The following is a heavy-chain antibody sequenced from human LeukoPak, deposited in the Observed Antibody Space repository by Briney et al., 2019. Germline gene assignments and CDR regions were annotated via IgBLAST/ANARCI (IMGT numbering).Heavy chain of an antibody. J-gene: IGHJ6*03. D-gene: IGHD3-3*01. CDR3: AKDKYNFWSGSNYYYMDV. V-gene: IGHV3-23*01. Sequence: GGSLRLSCAAYGLTFSSYWMSWVRQAPGKGLEWVSAISGSGGSTYYADSVKGRFTISRDNSKNTLYLQMNSLRAEDTAVYYCAKDKYNFWSGSNYYYMDVWGKGTTVTVSS. CDR2: ISGSGGST. CDR1: GLTFSSYW.